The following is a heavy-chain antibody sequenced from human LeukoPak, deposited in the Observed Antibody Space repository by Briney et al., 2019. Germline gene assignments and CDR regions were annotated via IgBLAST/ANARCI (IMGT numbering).Heavy chain of an antibody. J-gene: IGHJ4*02. Sequence: SETLSLTCTVSGGSISSSSYFWGWIRQPLGKGLEWIGNIYYSGSAYYNPSLKSRVSMSVDTSKDQLSLKLYSVTAADTAVYYCARGVDGYNYIDYWGQGTLVTVSS. CDR2: IYYSGSA. CDR3: ARGVDGYNYIDY. V-gene: IGHV4-39*07. D-gene: IGHD5-24*01. CDR1: GGSISSSSYF.